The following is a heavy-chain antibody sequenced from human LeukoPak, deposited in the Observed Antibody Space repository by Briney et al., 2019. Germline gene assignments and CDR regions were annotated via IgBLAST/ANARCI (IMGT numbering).Heavy chain of an antibody. D-gene: IGHD5-18*01. J-gene: IGHJ4*02. CDR3: AKDPYSYGSYFDY. V-gene: IGHV3-30*02. Sequence: GGSLRLSCAASGFTFSGCGMHWVRQAPGKGLEWVAFIWYDGRDKYYADSVKGRFTISRDNSRNTLYLQMNSLRAEDTAIYYCAKDPYSYGSYFDYWGQGTLVTVSS. CDR1: GFTFSGCG. CDR2: IWYDGRDK.